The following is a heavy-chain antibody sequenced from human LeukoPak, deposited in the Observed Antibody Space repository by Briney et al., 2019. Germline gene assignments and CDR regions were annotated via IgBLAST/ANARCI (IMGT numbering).Heavy chain of an antibody. CDR3: ARDTSPYSSSWYFDY. V-gene: IGHV3-7*01. CDR2: VKQDGSTK. Sequence: GGSLRLSCAASGFTFSNYWMSWVRQAPGKGLEWVANVKQDGSTKYYVDSVKGRFTISRDNAKNSLYLQVNSLRAEDTAVYYCARDTSPYSSSWYFDYWGQGTLVTVSS. J-gene: IGHJ4*02. CDR1: GFTFSNYW. D-gene: IGHD6-13*01.